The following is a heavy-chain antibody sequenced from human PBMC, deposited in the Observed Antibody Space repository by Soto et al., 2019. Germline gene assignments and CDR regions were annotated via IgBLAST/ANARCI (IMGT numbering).Heavy chain of an antibody. CDR3: ARGGGTVTTLFDI. Sequence: SVKVSFEASGYTFTSYDINWVRQSSGQGLEWMGWMNPNSGNTGYAQKFQVRVTMTRNTSISTAYMELSSLRSEDTAVYYCARGGGTVTTLFDIWGQGTMVSVSS. D-gene: IGHD4-17*01. CDR2: MNPNSGNT. CDR1: GYTFTSYD. J-gene: IGHJ3*02. V-gene: IGHV1-8*01.